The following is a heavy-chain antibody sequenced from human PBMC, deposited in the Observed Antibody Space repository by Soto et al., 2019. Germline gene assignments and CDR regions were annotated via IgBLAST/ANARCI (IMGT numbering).Heavy chain of an antibody. V-gene: IGHV3-33*01. J-gene: IGHJ4*02. CDR2: IWYDGSNK. D-gene: IGHD3-22*01. CDR1: GFTCSSYG. CDR3: ARDPRTYYDSSGYYHPFDY. Sequence: QVQLVESGGGVVQPGRSLRLSCAASGFTCSSYGMHWVRQAPGKGLEWVAVIWYDGSNKYYADSVKGRFTISRDNSKNTLDLQMNSLRAEDTAVYYCARDPRTYYDSSGYYHPFDYWGQGTLVTVSS.